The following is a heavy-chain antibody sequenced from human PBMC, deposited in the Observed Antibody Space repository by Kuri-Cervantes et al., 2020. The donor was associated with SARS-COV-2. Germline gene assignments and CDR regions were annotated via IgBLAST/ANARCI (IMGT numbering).Heavy chain of an antibody. CDR1: RSSISTSY. J-gene: IGHJ4*02. Sequence: SETLSLTCSVSRSSISTSYWARVRQSAGRGLEWIGRIYTSGSTDYNPSLKSRVTMSVDKVNRQFFLKLRSVTAADAAVYYCVREAIVTMLTDFWGQGIPVTVSS. D-gene: IGHD3-10*01. CDR3: VREAIVTMLTDF. V-gene: IGHV4-4*07. CDR2: IYTSGST.